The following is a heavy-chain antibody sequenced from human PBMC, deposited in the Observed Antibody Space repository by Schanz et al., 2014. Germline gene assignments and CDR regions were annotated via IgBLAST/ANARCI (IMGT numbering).Heavy chain of an antibody. CDR2: MSWNAGSL. Sequence: EVQLVESGGGLVQPGRSLRLSCVASGFRFDDYAMHWVQQAPGKGLEWVSGMSWNAGSLGYGDSVKGRFTISRDNAKNTLYLQMNSLRAEDTAIYFCAKDAAYYHSVIFPDHWGQGTLVTVSS. D-gene: IGHD3-22*01. J-gene: IGHJ4*02. V-gene: IGHV3-9*01. CDR1: GFRFDDYA. CDR3: AKDAAYYHSVIFPDH.